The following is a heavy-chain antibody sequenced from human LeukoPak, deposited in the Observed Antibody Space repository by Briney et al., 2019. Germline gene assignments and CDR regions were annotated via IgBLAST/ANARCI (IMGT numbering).Heavy chain of an antibody. CDR3: ARFVPYLDY. CDR1: GFTFGDYA. CDR2: IRSKAYGGTT. V-gene: IGHV3-49*04. J-gene: IGHJ4*02. D-gene: IGHD3-10*01. Sequence: TGGSLRLSCTASGFTFGDYAVSWVRQAPGKGLEWVGFIRSKAYGGTTEYAASVKGRFTISRDDSKSIAYLQLNSLKTEDTAVYYCARFVPYLDYWGQGTLVTVSS.